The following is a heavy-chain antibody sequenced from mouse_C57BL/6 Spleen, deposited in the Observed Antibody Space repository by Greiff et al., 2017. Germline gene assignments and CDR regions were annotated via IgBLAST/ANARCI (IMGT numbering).Heavy chain of an antibody. CDR2: ISSGGSYT. V-gene: IGHV5-6*01. D-gene: IGHD1-1*01. CDR1: GFTFSSYG. J-gene: IGHJ4*01. CDR3: ARHVGYGSSHYAMDY. Sequence: EVMLVESGGDLVKPGGSLKLSCAASGFTFSSYGMSWVRQTPDKRLEWVATISSGGSYTYYPDSVKGRFTISRDNAKNTLYLQMSSLKSEDTAMYDCARHVGYGSSHYAMDYWGQGTSVTVSS.